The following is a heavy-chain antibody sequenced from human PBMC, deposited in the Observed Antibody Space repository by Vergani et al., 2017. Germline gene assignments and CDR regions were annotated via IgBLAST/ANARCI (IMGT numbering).Heavy chain of an antibody. Sequence: QVQLVQSGAEVKKPGASVKVSCKASGYTFTGYYMHWVRQAPGQGLEWMGWINPNRGGTNYAQKFQGRVTMTRDTSISTAYMELSRLRSDDTAVYYCARAMTTVVSNWFDPWGQGTLVTVSS. CDR1: GYTFTGYY. D-gene: IGHD4-23*01. J-gene: IGHJ5*02. CDR3: ARAMTTVVSNWFDP. CDR2: INPNRGGT. V-gene: IGHV1-2*02.